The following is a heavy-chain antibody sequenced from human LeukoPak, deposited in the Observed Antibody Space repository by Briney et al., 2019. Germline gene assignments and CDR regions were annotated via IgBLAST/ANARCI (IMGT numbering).Heavy chain of an antibody. Sequence: SVKVSCKASGGTFSNYVFTWVRQAPGQGFEWMGKIIPLLGTTEYAQKLQGRVTISSDESTGTTYMEMSGLRSEDTALYFCARNLDDTPVAYWGQGTQVTVSS. CDR2: IIPLLGTT. J-gene: IGHJ4*02. CDR3: ARNLDDTPVAY. D-gene: IGHD2-21*01. CDR1: GGTFSNYV. V-gene: IGHV1-69*11.